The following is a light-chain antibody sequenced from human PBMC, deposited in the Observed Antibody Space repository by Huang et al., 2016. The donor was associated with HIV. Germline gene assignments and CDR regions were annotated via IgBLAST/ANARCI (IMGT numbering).Light chain of an antibody. CDR3: QHYNNWPPWT. CDR1: QGVSNN. J-gene: IGKJ1*01. Sequence: ELVMTQSPATLFVSPGESAPLSCRASQGVSNNIAWYQQNPGQTPRLLMNGASNRATGVAAKFSGRGSGTDVTLTITSLQPEDSAVYYCQHYNNWPPWTFGPGTQVEI. V-gene: IGKV3D-15*01. CDR2: GAS.